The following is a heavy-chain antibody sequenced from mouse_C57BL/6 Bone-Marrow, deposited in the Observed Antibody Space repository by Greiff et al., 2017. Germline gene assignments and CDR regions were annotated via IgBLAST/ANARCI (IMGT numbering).Heavy chain of an antibody. D-gene: IGHD1-1*01. CDR3: ARGGTTVVAPVAY. J-gene: IGHJ3*01. CDR1: GFNIKDYY. Sequence: DVQLQESGAELVKPGASVKLSCTASGFNIKDYYMHWVKQRTEKGLEWIGRIDPEDGEPTYDPKFPGNAHITADTSSNTTYLQLSSLTAEDTAVYYCARGGTTVVAPVAYWGQGTLVTVSA. CDR2: IDPEDGEP. V-gene: IGHV14-2*01.